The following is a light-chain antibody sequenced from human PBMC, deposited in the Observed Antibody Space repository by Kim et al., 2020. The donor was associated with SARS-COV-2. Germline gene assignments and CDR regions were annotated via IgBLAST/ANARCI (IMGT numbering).Light chain of an antibody. Sequence: VALGQTVRITCQGDNLRRYSASWYQQKPGQAPVLVIYGENNRPSGIPDRFSASSSGNTASLTITGAQAEDEAEYYCNSRDSSGDHPFGGGTQLTVL. J-gene: IGLJ2*01. CDR2: GEN. CDR1: NLRRYS. CDR3: NSRDSSGDHP. V-gene: IGLV3-19*01.